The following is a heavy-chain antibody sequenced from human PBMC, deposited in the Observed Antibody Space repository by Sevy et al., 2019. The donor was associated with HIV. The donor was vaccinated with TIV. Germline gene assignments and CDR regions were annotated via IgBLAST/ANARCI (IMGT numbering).Heavy chain of an antibody. Sequence: ASVKVSCKASGYTFTSYGISWVRQAPGQGLEWMGWISAYNGNTNYAQKLQGRVTMTTDTYTSKAYMGLRGLRSDDTAWYYCARGYSGSSNRVNWFDPWGQGTLVTVSS. CDR3: ARGYSGSSNRVNWFDP. D-gene: IGHD6-6*01. CDR2: ISAYNGNT. CDR1: GYTFTSYG. V-gene: IGHV1-18*01. J-gene: IGHJ5*02.